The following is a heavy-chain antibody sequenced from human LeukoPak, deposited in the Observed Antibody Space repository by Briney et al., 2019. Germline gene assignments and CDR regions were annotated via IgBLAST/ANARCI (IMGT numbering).Heavy chain of an antibody. CDR2: FDPEDGET. V-gene: IGHV1-24*01. D-gene: IGHD3-22*01. Sequence: ASVKVSCKVSGYTLTELSMHWVRQAPGKGLEWMGGFDPEDGETIYAQKFQGRVTMTEDTSTDTAYMELSSLRSEDTAVYYCARDPPYYYDSSGYYTNWFDPWGQGTLVTVSS. CDR3: ARDPPYYYDSSGYYTNWFDP. CDR1: GYTLTELS. J-gene: IGHJ5*02.